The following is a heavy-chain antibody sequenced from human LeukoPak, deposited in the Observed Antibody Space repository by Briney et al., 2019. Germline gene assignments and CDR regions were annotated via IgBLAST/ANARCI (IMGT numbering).Heavy chain of an antibody. CDR2: IKQDGSEK. CDR3: TRDEYGKTGH. D-gene: IGHD4-17*01. Sequence: GGSLRLSCAASGFTFNNYWMSWVRQAPGKGLEWVANIKQDGSEKYYVDSVKGRFTITRDNAKNSLYLQMNSLRAEDTAVYHCTRDEYGKTGHWGQGALVTVSS. V-gene: IGHV3-7*01. J-gene: IGHJ4*02. CDR1: GFTFNNYW.